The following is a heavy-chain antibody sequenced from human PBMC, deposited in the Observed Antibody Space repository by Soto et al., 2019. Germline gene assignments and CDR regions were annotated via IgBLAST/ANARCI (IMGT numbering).Heavy chain of an antibody. CDR2: ISGSGGST. D-gene: IGHD6-19*01. J-gene: IGHJ4*02. V-gene: IGHV3-23*01. CDR1: GFTFSSYA. CDR3: ATGINSKYSSGWYYFDY. Sequence: EVQLLESGGGLVQPGGSLRLSCAASGFTFSSYAMSWVRQAPGKGLEWVSAISGSGGSTYYADSVKGRFTISRDNSKNTLYLQMNSLRAEDTAVYYCATGINSKYSSGWYYFDYWGQGTLVTVSS.